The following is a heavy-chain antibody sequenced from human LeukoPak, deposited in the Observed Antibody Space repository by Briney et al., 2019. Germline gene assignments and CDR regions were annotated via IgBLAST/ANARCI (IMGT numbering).Heavy chain of an antibody. CDR2: ISWNSGSI. J-gene: IGHJ3*02. CDR1: GFTFDVYA. D-gene: IGHD2-2*01. V-gene: IGHV3-9*01. CDR3: AKGGIVVVPAAMAFDI. Sequence: GRSLRLFCAASGFTFDVYAMHWVRQAPGKGLEWVSGISWNSGSIGYADSVKGRFTISRDNAKNSLYLQMNSLRAEDTALYYCAKGGIVVVPAAMAFDIWGQGTMVTVSS.